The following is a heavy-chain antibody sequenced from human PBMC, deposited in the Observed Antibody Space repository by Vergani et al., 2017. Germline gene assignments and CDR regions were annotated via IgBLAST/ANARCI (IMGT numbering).Heavy chain of an antibody. CDR3: AGLVLYDDILTGTYDMDV. Sequence: EVQLVESGGGLVKPGGSLRLSCAASGFTFSSYSMNWVRQAPGKGLEWVSSISISSSYIYYADSVKGRFTISRDNAKNSLYLRMNRLRTKNTAVYYGAGLVLYDDILTGTYDMDVWGQGTMVTVSS. D-gene: IGHD3-9*01. CDR1: GFTFSSYS. CDR2: ISISSSYI. V-gene: IGHV3-21*01. J-gene: IGHJ6*02.